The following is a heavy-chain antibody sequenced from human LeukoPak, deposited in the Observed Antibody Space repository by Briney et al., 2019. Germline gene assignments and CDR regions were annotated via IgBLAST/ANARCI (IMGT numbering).Heavy chain of an antibody. CDR2: VNHSGST. CDR1: GGSFSGYY. V-gene: IGHV4-34*01. D-gene: IGHD6-6*01. Sequence: SETLSLTCAVYGGSFSGYYWSWIRQPPGKGLEWIGEVNHSGSTNYNPSLKSRVTISVDTSKNQFSLKLSSVTAADTAVYYCARSAWIAARRGASDIWGQGTMVTVSS. J-gene: IGHJ3*02. CDR3: ARSAWIAARRGASDI.